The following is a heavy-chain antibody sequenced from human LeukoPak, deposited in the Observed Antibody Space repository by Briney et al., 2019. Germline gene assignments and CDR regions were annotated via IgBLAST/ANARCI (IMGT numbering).Heavy chain of an antibody. CDR1: GHTFTSYY. D-gene: IGHD4-23*01. CDR2: INPSGGST. Sequence: ASVKVSCKASGHTFTSYYMHWVRQAPGQGLEWMGIINPSGGSTSYAQKFQGRVTMTRDTSTSTVYMELSSLRSEDTAVYYCARVIPYGGKRHDAFDIWGQGTMVTVSS. J-gene: IGHJ3*02. V-gene: IGHV1-46*01. CDR3: ARVIPYGGKRHDAFDI.